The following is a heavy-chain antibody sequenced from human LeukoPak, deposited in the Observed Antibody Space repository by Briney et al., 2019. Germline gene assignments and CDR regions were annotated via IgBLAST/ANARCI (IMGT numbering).Heavy chain of an antibody. CDR1: GFTVSSNY. J-gene: IGHJ4*02. V-gene: IGHV3-66*04. Sequence: PGGSLRLSCAASGFTVSSNYMSWVRQAPGKGLEWVSVIYSGGSTYYADSVKGRFTISRDNSKNTLYLQMNSLRAEDTAVYYCARPLRPYYYDSSGLLGYWGQRTLVTVSS. D-gene: IGHD3-22*01. CDR3: ARPLRPYYYDSSGLLGY. CDR2: IYSGGST.